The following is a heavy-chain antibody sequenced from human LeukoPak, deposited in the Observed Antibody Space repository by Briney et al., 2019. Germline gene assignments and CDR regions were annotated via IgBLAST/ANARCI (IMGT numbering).Heavy chain of an antibody. D-gene: IGHD2-2*01. V-gene: IGHV1-8*03. CDR2: MNPNSGNT. CDR1: GYTFTSYD. J-gene: IGHJ4*02. Sequence: ASVKVSCKASGYTFTSYDINWVRQATGQGLEWMGWMNPNSGNTGYAQKFQGRVTITRNTSISTAYMELRSLRSDDTAVYYCARRLGYCSSTSCYDPYFDYWGQGTLVTVSS. CDR3: ARRLGYCSSTSCYDPYFDY.